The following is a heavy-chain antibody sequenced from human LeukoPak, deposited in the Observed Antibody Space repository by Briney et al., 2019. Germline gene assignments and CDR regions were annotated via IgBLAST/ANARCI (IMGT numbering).Heavy chain of an antibody. Sequence: PSETLSLTCAVSGGSISSSSYYWGWIRQPPGKGLEWIGSIYYSGSTYYNPSLKSRVTISVDTSKNQFSLKLSSVTAADTAVYYCARHHGEHVRTLFDYWGQGTLVTVSS. V-gene: IGHV4-39*01. CDR2: IYYSGST. D-gene: IGHD3-10*01. CDR3: ARHHGEHVRTLFDY. J-gene: IGHJ4*02. CDR1: GGSISSSSYY.